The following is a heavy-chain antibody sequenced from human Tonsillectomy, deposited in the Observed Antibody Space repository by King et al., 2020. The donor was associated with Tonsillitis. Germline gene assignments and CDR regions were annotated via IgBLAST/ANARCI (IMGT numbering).Heavy chain of an antibody. CDR2: ITSKTDGVTT. D-gene: IGHD2-2*01. CDR1: GFTFSNAW. Sequence: VQLVESGGGLVKPGGSLRLSCAASGFTFSNAWVSWVRQAPGKGLEWCGRITSKTDGVTTDYAAPVNGSFTISRDDSKSTLYLQRNSLKTVDTAVYYWTRVSTAALSYWGQGTMVTVSS. V-gene: IGHV3-15*01. CDR3: TRVSTAALSY. J-gene: IGHJ4*02.